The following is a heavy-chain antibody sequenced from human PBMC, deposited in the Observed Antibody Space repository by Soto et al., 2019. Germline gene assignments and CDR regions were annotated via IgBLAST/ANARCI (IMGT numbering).Heavy chain of an antibody. D-gene: IGHD3-3*01. CDR3: AKSDFWSGYFIGERTNGMDV. CDR2: ISYDGSNK. V-gene: IGHV3-30*18. J-gene: IGHJ6*02. Sequence: QVQLVESGGGVVQPGRSLRLSCAASGFTFSSYGMHWVRQAPGKGLEWVAVISYDGSNKYYADSVKGRFTISRDNSKYTLYLQMNSLRAEDTAVYYCAKSDFWSGYFIGERTNGMDVWGQGTTVTVSS. CDR1: GFTFSSYG.